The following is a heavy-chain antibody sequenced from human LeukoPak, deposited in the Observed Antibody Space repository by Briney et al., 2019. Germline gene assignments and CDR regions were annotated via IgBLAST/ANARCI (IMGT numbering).Heavy chain of an antibody. J-gene: IGHJ4*02. V-gene: IGHV5-51*01. D-gene: IGHD3-22*01. CDR1: GYIFTNYW. CDR3: ARFSGYYLYYFDY. Sequence: GESLKISGKGSGYIFTNYWIGWVRQMPGKGLEWMGIIFPGDSDTRYSPSFQGQVTISADKSISSAYLQWSSLKASDTAIYYCARFSGYYLYYFDYWGQGTLVTVSS. CDR2: IFPGDSDT.